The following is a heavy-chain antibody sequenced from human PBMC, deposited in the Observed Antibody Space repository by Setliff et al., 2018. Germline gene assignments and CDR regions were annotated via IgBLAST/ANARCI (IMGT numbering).Heavy chain of an antibody. J-gene: IGHJ4*02. D-gene: IGHD1-26*01. CDR1: EYSFTGYY. CDR3: ATDHDIVGFGH. CDR2: INPTKGNT. Sequence: ASVKVSCKAPEYSFTGYYMHWLRQAPGQGPEWMGWINPTKGNTQYSQMFQGRRTITKDTSISPVYMELSSLRSDDTAMYYLATDHDIVGFGHWGRGTLVTVSS. V-gene: IGHV1-2*02.